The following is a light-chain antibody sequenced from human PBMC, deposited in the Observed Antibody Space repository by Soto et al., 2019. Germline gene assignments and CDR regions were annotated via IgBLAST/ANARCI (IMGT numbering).Light chain of an antibody. CDR1: SSNIGAGYD. CDR3: HSYDSSLSAVV. V-gene: IGLV1-40*01. J-gene: IGLJ2*01. Sequence: QSVLTQPPSVSGAPGQRVTISCTGSSSNIGAGYDVQWYQQLPGTAPKLLIYGNMNRPSGVPDRFSGSKSGTSASLAITGPQAEDEADYYCHSYDSSLSAVVFGGGTKATVL. CDR2: GNM.